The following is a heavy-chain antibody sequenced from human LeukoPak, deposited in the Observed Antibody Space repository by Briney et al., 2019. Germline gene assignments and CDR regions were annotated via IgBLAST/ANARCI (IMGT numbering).Heavy chain of an antibody. CDR3: ASAFWSGYYRGSIWFGP. CDR2: IYYSGST. V-gene: IGHV4-59*11. CDR1: GGSISSHY. J-gene: IGHJ5*02. D-gene: IGHD3-3*01. Sequence: SETLSLTCTVSGGSISSHYWSWIRQPPGKGLEWIGYIYYSGSTNYNPSLKSRVTISVDTSKNQFSLKLSSVTAADTAVYYCASAFWSGYYRGSIWFGPWGQGTLVTVSS.